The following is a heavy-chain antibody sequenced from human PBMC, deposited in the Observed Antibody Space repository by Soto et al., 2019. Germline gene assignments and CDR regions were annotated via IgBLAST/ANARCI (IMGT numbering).Heavy chain of an antibody. D-gene: IGHD2-15*01. J-gene: IGHJ6*02. Sequence: QVQLQESGPGLVKPSQTLSLTCTVSGGSISSGGYSWSWIRQHPGKGLEWIGYIYYSGSTYYNPSLKSRVTISVDTSKNQFSLKLSSVTAADTAVYYCAGIIPYYYYGMDVWCQGTTVTVSS. V-gene: IGHV4-31*03. CDR3: AGIIPYYYYGMDV. CDR1: GGSISSGGYS. CDR2: IYYSGST.